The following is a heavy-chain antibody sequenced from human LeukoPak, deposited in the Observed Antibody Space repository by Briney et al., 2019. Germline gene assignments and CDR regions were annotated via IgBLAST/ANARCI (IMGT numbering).Heavy chain of an antibody. CDR1: GFTFSSYA. CDR3: ARDRNLDVVVPAAIDY. J-gene: IGHJ4*02. CDR2: ISYDGSDK. V-gene: IGHV3-30-3*01. Sequence: PGGSLRLSCAASGFTFSSYAMHWVRQAPGKGLEWVAVISYDGSDKYYADSVKGRFTISRDNSKNTLYLQMNSLRAEDTAVYYCARDRNLDVVVPAAIDYWGQGTLVTVSS. D-gene: IGHD2-2*01.